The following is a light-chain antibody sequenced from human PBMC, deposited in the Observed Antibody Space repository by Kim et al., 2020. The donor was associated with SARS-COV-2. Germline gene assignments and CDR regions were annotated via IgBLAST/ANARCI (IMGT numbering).Light chain of an antibody. V-gene: IGLV4-69*01. J-gene: IGLJ3*02. CDR2: LNSDGSH. CDR1: SGHSSYA. CDR3: QTWGTGWV. Sequence: GASVKLTCTLISGHSSYAIAWHQQQPEKGPRYLMKLNSDGSHSKGDGIPDRFSGSSSGAERYLTISSLQSEDEADYYCQTWGTGWVFGGGTQLTVL.